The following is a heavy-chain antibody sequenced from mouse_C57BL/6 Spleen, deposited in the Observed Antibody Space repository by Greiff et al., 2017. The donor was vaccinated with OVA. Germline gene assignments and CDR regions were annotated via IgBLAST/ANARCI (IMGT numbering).Heavy chain of an antibody. D-gene: IGHD2-4*01. CDR2: ISDGGSYT. CDR1: GFTFSSYA. V-gene: IGHV5-4*03. Sequence: EVKLMESGGGLVKPGGSLKLSCAASGFTFSSYAMSWVRQTPEKRLEWVATISDGGSYTYYPDNVKGRFTISRDNAKNNLYLQMSHLKSEDTAMYYCARGENDYDGFAYWGQGTLVTVSA. CDR3: ARGENDYDGFAY. J-gene: IGHJ3*01.